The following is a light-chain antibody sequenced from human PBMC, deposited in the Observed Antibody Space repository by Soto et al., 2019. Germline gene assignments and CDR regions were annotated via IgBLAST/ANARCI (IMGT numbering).Light chain of an antibody. V-gene: IGKV1-39*01. J-gene: IGKJ1*01. CDR2: AAS. CDR3: QQSYSTPWT. CDR1: HNPRGY. Sequence: DIQMTQSTSTLSGTVGERSTVTCRASHNPRGYLNWYQQKPGKAPKLLIYAASNLQSGIPSRFSGSGSETDFTLTISSLQPEDFATYYCQQSYSTPWTFGQGTKVDIK.